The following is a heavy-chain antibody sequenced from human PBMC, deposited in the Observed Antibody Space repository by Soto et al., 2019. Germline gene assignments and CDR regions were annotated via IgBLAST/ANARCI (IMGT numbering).Heavy chain of an antibody. CDR3: ARELLEMASIDY. CDR1: GFTFSSYA. Sequence: QVQLVESGGGVVQPGRSLRLSCAASGFTFSSYAMHWVRQAPGKGLEWVAVISYDGSNKYYAVSVKGRFTISRDNSKNTLYLQMNSLRAEDTAVYYCARELLEMASIDYWGQGTLVTVSS. CDR2: ISYDGSNK. J-gene: IGHJ4*02. V-gene: IGHV3-30-3*01.